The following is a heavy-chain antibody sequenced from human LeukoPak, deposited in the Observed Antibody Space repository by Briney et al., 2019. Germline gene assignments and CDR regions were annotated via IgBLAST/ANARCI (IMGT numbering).Heavy chain of an antibody. CDR3: AKDRERSSLTTVTTHDY. J-gene: IGHJ4*02. V-gene: IGHV3-23*01. CDR1: GFTFSSYA. Sequence: GGSLRLSCAASGFTFSSYAMSWVRQAPGKGLEWVSAISGSGGSTYYADSVKGRFTISRDNSKNTLYLQMNSLRAEDTAVYYCAKDRERSSLTTVTTHDYWGQGTLVTVSS. D-gene: IGHD4-17*01. CDR2: ISGSGGST.